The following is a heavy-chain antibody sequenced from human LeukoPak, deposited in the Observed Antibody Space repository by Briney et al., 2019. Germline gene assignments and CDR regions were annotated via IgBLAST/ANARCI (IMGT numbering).Heavy chain of an antibody. J-gene: IGHJ1*01. D-gene: IGHD6-6*01. Sequence: PGGSLRLSCAASGFTFSSYAMSWVRQAPGKGLEWVSAISGSGGSTYYADSVKGRFTISRDNSKNTLYLQMNSLRAEDTAVYYCAKDRREYSSSAYFQHWGQGTLVTVSS. CDR1: GFTFSSYA. V-gene: IGHV3-23*01. CDR2: ISGSGGST. CDR3: AKDRREYSSSAYFQH.